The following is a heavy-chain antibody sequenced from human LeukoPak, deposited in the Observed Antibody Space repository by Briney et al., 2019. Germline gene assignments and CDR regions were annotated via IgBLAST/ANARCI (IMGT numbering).Heavy chain of an antibody. V-gene: IGHV4-34*01. CDR3: AGGGDAYYYYMDV. CDR2: INHSGST. Sequence: SETLSLTCAVYGGSFSGYYWSWIRQPPGKGLEWIGEINHSGSTNYNPSLKSRVTMSVDTSKNQFSLKLSSVTAADTAVYYCAGGGDAYYYYMDVWGKGTTVTISS. CDR1: GGSFSGYY. J-gene: IGHJ6*03. D-gene: IGHD3-10*01.